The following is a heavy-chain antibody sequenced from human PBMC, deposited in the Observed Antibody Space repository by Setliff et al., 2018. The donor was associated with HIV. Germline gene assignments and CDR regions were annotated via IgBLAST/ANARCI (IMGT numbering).Heavy chain of an antibody. D-gene: IGHD3-10*01. CDR1: GFILTSNY. CDR3: ARGVTLVRGGRGDI. V-gene: IGHV1-69*13. Sequence: GASVKVSCKASGFILTSNYMHWVRQAPGQGLEWMGGIIPIFGTANYAQKFQGRVTITADESTSTAYMELSSLRSEDTAVYYCARGVTLVRGGRGDIWGQGTMVTVSS. J-gene: IGHJ3*02. CDR2: IIPIFGTA.